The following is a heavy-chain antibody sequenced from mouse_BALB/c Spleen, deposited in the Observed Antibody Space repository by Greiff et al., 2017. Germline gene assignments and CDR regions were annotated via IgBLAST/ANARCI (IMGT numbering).Heavy chain of an antibody. D-gene: IGHD2-4*01. V-gene: IGHV1-67*01. CDR1: GYTFTDYA. Sequence: QVQLQQSGPEVVRPGVSVKISCKGSGYTFTDYAMHWVKQSHAKSLEWIGVISTYNGNTNYNQKFKGKATMTVDKSSSTAYMELARLTSEDSAIYYCAKGEAIYYDYEENAMDYWGQGTSVTVSS. J-gene: IGHJ4*01. CDR2: ISTYNGNT. CDR3: AKGEAIYYDYEENAMDY.